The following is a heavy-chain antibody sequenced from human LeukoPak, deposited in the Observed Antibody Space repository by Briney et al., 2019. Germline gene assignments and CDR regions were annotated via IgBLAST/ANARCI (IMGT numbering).Heavy chain of an antibody. D-gene: IGHD1-1*01. V-gene: IGHV3-23*01. Sequence: GEPLRLSCAASGFTFNIYTMYWVRQAPGKGLEWVSGIRHSDGNTYYADSVKGRFTISSDKSKNILFLQMNSLRAEDTALYYCAKGQETESRLDSWGQGTLVTVSS. CDR2: IRHSDGNT. CDR3: AKGQETESRLDS. CDR1: GFTFNIYT. J-gene: IGHJ4*02.